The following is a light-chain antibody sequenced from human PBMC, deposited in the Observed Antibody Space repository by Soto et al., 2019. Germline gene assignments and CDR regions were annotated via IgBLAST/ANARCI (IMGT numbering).Light chain of an antibody. CDR2: DNN. CDR1: SSNIGKNY. CDR3: GTWDSSLSAGYV. J-gene: IGLJ1*01. Sequence: QSALTQPPSVSAAPGQKVTISCSGSSSNIGKNYVSWYQQLPGTAPKLLIYDNNKRPSGIPDRFSGSKSGTSATLGITGLQAGDEADYYCGTWDSSLSAGYVFGTGTKLTVL. V-gene: IGLV1-51*01.